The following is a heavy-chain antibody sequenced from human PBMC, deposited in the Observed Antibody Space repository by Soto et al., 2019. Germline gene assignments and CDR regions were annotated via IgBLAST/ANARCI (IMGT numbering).Heavy chain of an antibody. J-gene: IGHJ4*02. Sequence: PGGSLRLSCAASGFTFSSYAMSWVRQAPGKGLEWVSAISGSGGSTYYADSVKGRFTISRDNSKNTLYLQMNSLRAEDTAVYYCAKDITDNYYYGSGSYGPKDYWGQGTLVTVSS. CDR3: AKDITDNYYYGSGSYGPKDY. CDR2: ISGSGGST. V-gene: IGHV3-23*01. D-gene: IGHD3-10*01. CDR1: GFTFSSYA.